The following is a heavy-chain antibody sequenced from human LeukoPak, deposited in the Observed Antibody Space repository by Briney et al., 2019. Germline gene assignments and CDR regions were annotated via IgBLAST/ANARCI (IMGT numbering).Heavy chain of an antibody. D-gene: IGHD4-23*01. CDR3: AKLDYGGNARNFDY. Sequence: GGSLRLSCAASGFTFSSYGMSWVRQAPGKGLEWVSAISGSGGSTYYADSVKGRFTISRDNSKNTLYLQMNSLRAEDTAVYYCAKLDYGGNARNFDYWGQGTLVTVSS. V-gene: IGHV3-23*01. CDR1: GFTFSSYG. J-gene: IGHJ4*02. CDR2: ISGSGGST.